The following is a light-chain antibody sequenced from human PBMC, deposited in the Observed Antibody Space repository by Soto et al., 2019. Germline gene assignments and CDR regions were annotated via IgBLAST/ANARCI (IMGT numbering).Light chain of an antibody. Sequence: DIQMTQSPSTLSASVGDTVTITCRASQTISGWLAWYQQRPGKAPNLLIFDASTLESGVPSRFSGSGSGTEFTLTISSLESEDVAVYYCQQCHKWPRITFGPGTRLEIK. CDR3: QQCHKWPRIT. J-gene: IGKJ5*01. CDR2: DAS. CDR1: QTISGW. V-gene: IGKV1-5*01.